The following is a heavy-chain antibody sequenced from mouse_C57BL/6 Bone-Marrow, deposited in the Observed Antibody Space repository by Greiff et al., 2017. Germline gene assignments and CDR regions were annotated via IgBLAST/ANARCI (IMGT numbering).Heavy chain of an antibody. D-gene: IGHD2-1*01. CDR1: GFSLTGYG. Sequence: VQVVESGPGLVQPSQSLSITCTASGFSLTGYGVHWVRQSPGKGLEWLGVIWRGGSTDYNAAFMSRLSITKDNSKSQVFVKMNSLQADDTAIYYCAKREGNCAWFAYWGQGTLVTVSA. J-gene: IGHJ3*01. V-gene: IGHV2-5*01. CDR3: AKREGNCAWFAY. CDR2: IWRGGST.